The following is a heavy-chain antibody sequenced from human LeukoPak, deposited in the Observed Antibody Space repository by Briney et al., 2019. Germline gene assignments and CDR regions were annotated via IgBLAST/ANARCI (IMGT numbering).Heavy chain of an antibody. CDR2: ISSSSSYI. Sequence: GGSLRLSCAASGFTFSSYSMNWVRQAPGKGLEWVSSISSSSSYIYYADSVKGRFTISRDNAKNSLYLQMNSLRAEDTAVYYCARDRGGYSYGPRGYFDYWGQGTLVTVSS. CDR3: ARDRGGYSYGPRGYFDY. J-gene: IGHJ4*02. CDR1: GFTFSSYS. D-gene: IGHD5-18*01. V-gene: IGHV3-21*01.